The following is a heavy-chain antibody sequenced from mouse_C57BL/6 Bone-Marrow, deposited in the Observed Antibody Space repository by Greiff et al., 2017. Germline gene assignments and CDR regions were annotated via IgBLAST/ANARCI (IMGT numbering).Heavy chain of an antibody. CDR1: GYSFTSYY. Sequence: QVQLQQSGPELVKPGASVKISCKASGYSFTSYYIHWVKQRPGQGLEWIGWIYPGSGNTKYNEKFKGKATLTADTSSSTAYMQLSSLTSEDSAVYYCARSSGYAMDYWGQGTSVTVSS. J-gene: IGHJ4*01. CDR2: IYPGSGNT. CDR3: ARSSGYAMDY. D-gene: IGHD3-2*02. V-gene: IGHV1-66*01.